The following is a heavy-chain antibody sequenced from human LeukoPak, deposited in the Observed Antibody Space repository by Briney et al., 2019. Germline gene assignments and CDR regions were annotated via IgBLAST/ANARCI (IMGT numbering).Heavy chain of an antibody. Sequence: ASVKVSCKASGYSFNAYYIHWVRQAPGQGLEWMGRINPNSGDTNFAQRFQGRVTMTRDTSISTAYKELSRLMSDDTDTAVYYCARAYYYDSSAYYYDSWGQGSLVTVSS. V-gene: IGHV1-2*06. CDR1: GYSFNAYY. CDR3: ARAYYYDSSAYYYDS. J-gene: IGHJ5*01. D-gene: IGHD3-22*01. CDR2: INPNSGDT.